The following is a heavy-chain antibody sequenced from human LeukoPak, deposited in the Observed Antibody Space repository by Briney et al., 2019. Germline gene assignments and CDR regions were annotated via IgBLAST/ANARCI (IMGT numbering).Heavy chain of an antibody. CDR1: GFTFSCYA. CDR2: ISGSGGST. J-gene: IGHJ4*02. V-gene: IGHV3-23*01. CDR3: AKAHSSSWYTSCDY. Sequence: GGSLRLSCAASGFTFSCYAMSWVRQAPGKGLEWVSAISGSGGSTYYADSVKGRFTISRDNSKNTLYLQMNSLRAEDTAVYYCAKAHSSSWYTSCDYWGQGTLVTVSS. D-gene: IGHD6-13*01.